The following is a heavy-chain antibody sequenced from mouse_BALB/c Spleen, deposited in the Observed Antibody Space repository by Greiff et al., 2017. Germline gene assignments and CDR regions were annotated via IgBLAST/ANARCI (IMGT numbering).Heavy chain of an antibody. D-gene: IGHD2-4*01. CDR2: IAPGSGST. CDR3: AREYDYDVSYAMDY. V-gene: IGHV1S41*01. J-gene: IGHJ4*01. CDR1: GYTFTSYW. Sequence: DLVKPGASVKLSCKASGYTFTSYWINWIKQRPGQGLEWIGRIAPGSGSTYYNEMFKGKATLTVDTSSSTAYIQLSSLSSEDSAVYFCAREYDYDVSYAMDYWGQGTSVTVSS.